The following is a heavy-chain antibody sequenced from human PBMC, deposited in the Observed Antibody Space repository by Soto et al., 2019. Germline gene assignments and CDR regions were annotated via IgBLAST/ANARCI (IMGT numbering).Heavy chain of an antibody. Sequence: LETLSLTCAVYGGSFSGYYWSWIRQPPGKGLEWIGEINHSGSTNYNPSLKSRVTISVDTSKNQFSLKLSSVTAADTAVYYCARGGYIVVVPAARNWFDPWGQGTLVTVSS. CDR2: INHSGST. CDR1: GGSFSGYY. CDR3: ARGGYIVVVPAARNWFDP. D-gene: IGHD2-2*01. J-gene: IGHJ5*02. V-gene: IGHV4-34*01.